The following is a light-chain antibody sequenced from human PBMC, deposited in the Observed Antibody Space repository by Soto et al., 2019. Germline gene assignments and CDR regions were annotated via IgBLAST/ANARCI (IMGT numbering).Light chain of an antibody. CDR1: ENDIGVYDF. V-gene: IGLV2-8*01. CDR3: RSYAGSNTYV. CDR2: EVV. Sequence: QSALTQPPSASGSPGESLIISCTGTENDIGVYDFVSWYQHHPGKAPRLIIYEVVQRPSGVPDRFSGSKSGNTASLTVSGLQAADEADYFCRSYAGSNTYVFGSGTKLTVL. J-gene: IGLJ1*01.